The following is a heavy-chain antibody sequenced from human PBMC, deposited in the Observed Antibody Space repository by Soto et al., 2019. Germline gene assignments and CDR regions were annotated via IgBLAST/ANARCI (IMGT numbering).Heavy chain of an antibody. D-gene: IGHD3-3*02. J-gene: IGHJ1*01. CDR3: AKDISTSQPGGLEH. Sequence: EVQLVQSGGGGVQPGMSLTLSCSASGFTFDDFAMHLVRLAPGRGLEWVSGSTWNREGKGYADSVRGRCTISRDNAKNSMYLQMNNLKPDDTGFYYCAKDISTSQPGGLEHWGQGTLVTVSS. V-gene: IGHV3-9*01. CDR1: GFTFDDFA. CDR2: STWNREGK.